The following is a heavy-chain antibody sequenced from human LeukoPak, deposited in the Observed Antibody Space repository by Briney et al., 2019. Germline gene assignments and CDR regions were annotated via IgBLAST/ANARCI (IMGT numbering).Heavy chain of an antibody. J-gene: IGHJ4*02. CDR2: IYDSGST. CDR3: ARHIDGYIHFDY. D-gene: IGHD5-24*01. Sequence: SETLSLTCTVSGGSISSYYWSWIRQPPRKGLEWIGYIYDSGSTNYNPSLKSRVTISVDTSKNQFSLKLSSVTAADTAVYYCARHIDGYIHFDYWGQGTLVTVSS. V-gene: IGHV4-59*08. CDR1: GGSISSYY.